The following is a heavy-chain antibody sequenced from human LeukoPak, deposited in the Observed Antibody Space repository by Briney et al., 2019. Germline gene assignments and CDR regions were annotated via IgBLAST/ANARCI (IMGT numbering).Heavy chain of an antibody. Sequence: SVKVSCKASGGTFSSYAISWVRQAPGQGREWMGRIIPIFGIANYAQKFQGRVTITADKSTSTAYMERSRLSSEDPAVYCCARDLGFGELLSALRGFRNWFDPWGQGTLVTVSS. D-gene: IGHD3-10*01. V-gene: IGHV1-69*04. CDR3: ARDLGFGELLSALRGFRNWFDP. J-gene: IGHJ5*02. CDR2: IIPIFGIA. CDR1: GGTFSSYA.